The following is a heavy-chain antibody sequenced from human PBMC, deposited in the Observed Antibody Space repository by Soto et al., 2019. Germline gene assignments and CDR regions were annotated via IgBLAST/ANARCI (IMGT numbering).Heavy chain of an antibody. CDR3: ASPRGVLSNCFDP. D-gene: IGHD2-15*01. CDR1: GGSISSSSYY. CDR2: IYYSGST. Sequence: SETLSLTCTVSGGSISSSSYYWGWIRQPPGKGLEWIGSIYYSGSTYYNPSLKSRVTISVDTSKNQFSLKLSSVTAADTAVYYCASPRGVLSNCFDPWGQGTLVTAPQ. V-gene: IGHV4-39*01. J-gene: IGHJ5*02.